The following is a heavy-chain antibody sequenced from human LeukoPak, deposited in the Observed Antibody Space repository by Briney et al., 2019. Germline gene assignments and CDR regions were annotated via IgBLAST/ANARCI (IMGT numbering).Heavy chain of an antibody. Sequence: KPSETLSLTCTVSGGSINNNYWSWFRQSPGKGLEWIGYIYYNGNTNYNTSLESRVTISVDTSKNQIHLRLSSVTAADTAVYYCARHDSSGYYYQAFDIWGQGTMVTVSS. CDR2: IYYNGNT. D-gene: IGHD3-22*01. V-gene: IGHV4-59*01. CDR3: ARHDSSGYYYQAFDI. CDR1: GGSINNNY. J-gene: IGHJ3*02.